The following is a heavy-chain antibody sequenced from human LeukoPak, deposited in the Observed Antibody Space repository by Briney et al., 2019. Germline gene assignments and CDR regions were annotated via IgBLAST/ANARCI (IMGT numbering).Heavy chain of an antibody. D-gene: IGHD1-26*01. Sequence: SETLSLTCTVSGGSISTETYYWTWVRQPAGKELEWIGRISSTGNTDYNPPLKSRVTISMDRSKNQFSLGLNSVTATDTAVYYCARDRSYGGSRFDTWGQGILVTVSS. CDR3: ARDRSYGGSRFDT. CDR2: ISSTGNT. CDR1: GGSISTETYY. V-gene: IGHV4-61*02. J-gene: IGHJ5*02.